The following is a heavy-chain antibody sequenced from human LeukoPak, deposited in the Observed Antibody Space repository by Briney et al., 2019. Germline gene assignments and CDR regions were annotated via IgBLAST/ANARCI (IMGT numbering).Heavy chain of an antibody. CDR2: IYYSGST. D-gene: IGHD2-15*01. V-gene: IGHV4-30-4*01. Sequence: SETLSLTCTVSGGSISSGDYYWSWLRQPPGKGLEWIGYIYYSGSTYYNPSLKSRVTISVDTSKNQFSLKLSSVTAADTAVYYCARAPRELLLNWFDPWGQGTLVTVSS. CDR3: ARAPRELLLNWFDP. J-gene: IGHJ5*02. CDR1: GGSISSGDYY.